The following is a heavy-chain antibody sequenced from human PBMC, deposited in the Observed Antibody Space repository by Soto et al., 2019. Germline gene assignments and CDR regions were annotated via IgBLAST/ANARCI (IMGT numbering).Heavy chain of an antibody. V-gene: IGHV3-74*01. J-gene: IGHJ6*02. Sequence: GXSLRLSCAASGFTFSTYAIHWVAQAPGKGLVWVSWINREGSSTSYADSVKCRFTISRDNAKNTLYLQMNSLRAEDTAVYYCASTSDPWELRHGMDVWGQGTTVTVSS. D-gene: IGHD1-26*01. CDR1: GFTFSTYA. CDR3: ASTSDPWELRHGMDV. CDR2: INREGSST.